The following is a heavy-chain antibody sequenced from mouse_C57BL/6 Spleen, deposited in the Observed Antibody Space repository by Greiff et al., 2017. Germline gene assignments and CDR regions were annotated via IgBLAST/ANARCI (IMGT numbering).Heavy chain of an antibody. D-gene: IGHD1-1*01. CDR1: GYAFSSSW. Sequence: QVQLKQSGPELVKPGASVKISCKASGYAFSSSWMNWVKQRPGKGLEWIGRIYPGDGDTNYNGKFKGKATLTADKSSSTAYMQLSSPTSEDSAVYFCARDGLLRFDYWGQGTTLTVSS. J-gene: IGHJ2*01. CDR3: ARDGLLRFDY. CDR2: IYPGDGDT. V-gene: IGHV1-82*01.